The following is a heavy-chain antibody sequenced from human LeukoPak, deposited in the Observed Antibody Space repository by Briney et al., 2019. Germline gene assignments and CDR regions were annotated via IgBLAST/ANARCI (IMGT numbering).Heavy chain of an antibody. CDR3: ASAPSSSAWWYFDY. CDR1: GGSISSYY. CDR2: IYSSGYT. Sequence: SETLSLTCTVSGGSISSYYWSWIRQPAGKGLEWIGRIYSSGYTNYSPSLKSRVSMSVDTSKNQFSLKLSSVTAADTAVYYCASAPSSSAWWYFDYWGQGTLVTVSS. D-gene: IGHD6-19*01. V-gene: IGHV4-4*07. J-gene: IGHJ4*02.